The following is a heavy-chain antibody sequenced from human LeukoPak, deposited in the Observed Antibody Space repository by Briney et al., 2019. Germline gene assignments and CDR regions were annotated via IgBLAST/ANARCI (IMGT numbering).Heavy chain of an antibody. CDR3: TRDGSYNFDY. V-gene: IGHV3-49*04. CDR1: GFTFGDYA. CDR2: IRSKAYGGTT. D-gene: IGHD6-19*01. Sequence: PGGSLRLSCTASGFTFGDYAMSWVRQAPGKGLEWVGFIRSKAYGGTTEYAASVKGRFTISRDDSKSIAYLQMNSLKTEDTAVYYCTRDGSYNFDYWGQGTLVTVSS. J-gene: IGHJ4*02.